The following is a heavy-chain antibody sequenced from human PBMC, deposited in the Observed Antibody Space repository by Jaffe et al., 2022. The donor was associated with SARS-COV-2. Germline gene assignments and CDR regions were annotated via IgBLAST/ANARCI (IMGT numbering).Heavy chain of an antibody. J-gene: IGHJ4*02. CDR3: ARGYPRYSSSSHSDY. CDR1: GYTFINHY. D-gene: IGHD6-6*01. V-gene: IGHV1-46*01. CDR2: VNPSDGST. Sequence: QVQLVQSGAEVKKPGASVKISCKASGYTFINHYMHWVRQAPGQGLEWMGIVNPSDGSTSYAQKFQGRVTLTRDTSTSTVYMDLSSLGSEDTAVYYCARGYPRYSSSSHSDYWGQGTLVTVSS.